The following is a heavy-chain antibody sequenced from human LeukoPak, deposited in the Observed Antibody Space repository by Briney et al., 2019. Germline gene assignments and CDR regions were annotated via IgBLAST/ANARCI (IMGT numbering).Heavy chain of an antibody. D-gene: IGHD2-2*01. V-gene: IGHV3-23*01. CDR1: GFTFSHYA. Sequence: GGSLRLSCAASGFTFSHYAMTWVRQAPGKGREWVGGISAGGGSTDYADCGKGRFTISREKTKNTMYVHMNSLRAEDTAVYYCAKDWAVVIPAVWAGLDYWGQGTLVTVSS. CDR3: AKDWAVVIPAVWAGLDY. CDR2: ISAGGGST. J-gene: IGHJ4*02.